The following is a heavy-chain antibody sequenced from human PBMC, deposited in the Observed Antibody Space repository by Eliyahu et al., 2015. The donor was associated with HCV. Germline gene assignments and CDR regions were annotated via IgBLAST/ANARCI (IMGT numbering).Heavy chain of an antibody. D-gene: IGHD6-19*01. CDR2: IRSKANSYAT. J-gene: IGHJ4*02. CDR1: GFTFSGSA. Sequence: EVQLVESGGGLVQPGGSLKLSCAASGFTFSGSAXXWVRQASGKGLEGVGRIRSKANSYATAYAASVKGRFTISRDDSKNTAYLQMNSLKTEDTAVYYCTRLDPIAVAGISYYFDYWGQGTLVTVSS. V-gene: IGHV3-73*02. CDR3: TRLDPIAVAGISYYFDY.